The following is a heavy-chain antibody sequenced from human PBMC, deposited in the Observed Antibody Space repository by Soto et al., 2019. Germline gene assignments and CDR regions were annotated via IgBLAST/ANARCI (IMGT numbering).Heavy chain of an antibody. D-gene: IGHD1-1*01. CDR3: TNRHDGWGAVDP. Sequence: EVQLLESGGGLVQPGGSLRLSCAASGFTFSNFHISWVRQAPGKGLEWVSSISNSGGETYYIDSVKGRFSSSRDNSRNTLYLQMNSLRAEDTAEYYCTNRHDGWGAVDPWGQGTLVTVSS. J-gene: IGHJ5*02. CDR2: ISNSGGET. V-gene: IGHV3-23*01. CDR1: GFTFSNFH.